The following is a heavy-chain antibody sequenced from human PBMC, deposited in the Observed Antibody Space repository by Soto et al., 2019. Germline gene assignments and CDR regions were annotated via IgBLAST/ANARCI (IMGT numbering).Heavy chain of an antibody. Sequence: VESLKISCNSYGYSFTTYWIAWVRQMPGKGLEWMGSIHPGESDTRYSPSFQGQVTISADRSITTAYLQWSSLKASDTAMYYCTRHEATYYNFYGMDVWGQGTTVTVSS. CDR2: IHPGESDT. CDR1: GYSFTTYW. J-gene: IGHJ6*02. CDR3: TRHEATYYNFYGMDV. V-gene: IGHV5-51*01.